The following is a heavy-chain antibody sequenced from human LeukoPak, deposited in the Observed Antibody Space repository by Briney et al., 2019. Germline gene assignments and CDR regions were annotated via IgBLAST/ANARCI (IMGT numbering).Heavy chain of an antibody. CDR3: ARGGSGTYYHY. Sequence: SETLSLTCTVSGGSISSYYWSWIRQPPGKGLEWIGYIYYSGSTNYNPSLKSRVTISVDTSKNQFSLKLSSVTAADTAVYYCARGGSGTYYHYWGQGTLVTVSS. CDR1: GGSISSYY. CDR2: IYYSGST. D-gene: IGHD1-26*01. V-gene: IGHV4-59*01. J-gene: IGHJ4*02.